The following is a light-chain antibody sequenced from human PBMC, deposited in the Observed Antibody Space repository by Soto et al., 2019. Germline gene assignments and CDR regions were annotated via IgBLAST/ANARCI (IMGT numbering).Light chain of an antibody. CDR2: GAS. CDR1: QSVSTY. V-gene: IGKV3-20*01. CDR3: QQYSSSPLT. Sequence: EIVLTQSPGTLSLSPGEGATLSCRASQSVSTYLAWYQQKPGQAPRLLIFGASSRATGIPDRFSGSGSGTDLTLTITRLEPEDFAVYYCQQYSSSPLTIGGGTKVEIK. J-gene: IGKJ4*01.